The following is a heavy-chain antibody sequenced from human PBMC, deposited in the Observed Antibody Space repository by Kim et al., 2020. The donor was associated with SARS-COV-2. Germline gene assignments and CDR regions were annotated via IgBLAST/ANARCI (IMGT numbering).Heavy chain of an antibody. D-gene: IGHD3-10*01. J-gene: IGHJ4*02. CDR1: GYSFTDYA. CDR3: TRSGAFDQ. Sequence: ASVKVSCKASGYSFTDYALNWVRQAPGQGLEWMGWFNTNTGHPTYAPGFTGRFVFSSDTSVSTAYLQISSLKSEATAIYYCTRSGAFDQWGQGTQVTVSS. V-gene: IGHV7-4-1*02. CDR2: FNTNTGHP.